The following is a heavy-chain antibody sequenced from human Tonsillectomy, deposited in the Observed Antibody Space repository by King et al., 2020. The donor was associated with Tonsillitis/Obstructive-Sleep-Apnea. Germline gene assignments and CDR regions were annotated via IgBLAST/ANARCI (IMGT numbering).Heavy chain of an antibody. Sequence: VQLVESGGGLVQPGGSLRLSCAASGFTFSSYEMTWVRQAPGKGLEWVSFISSSGNTIYYADSVKGRFTISRDNAKNSLYLQMNSLRADDTAVYYCARDRYIVVIPSAVYAFDFWGQGTMVTVSS. CDR3: ARDRYIVVIPSAVYAFDF. J-gene: IGHJ3*01. D-gene: IGHD2-2*01. V-gene: IGHV3-48*03. CDR1: GFTFSSYE. CDR2: ISSSGNTI.